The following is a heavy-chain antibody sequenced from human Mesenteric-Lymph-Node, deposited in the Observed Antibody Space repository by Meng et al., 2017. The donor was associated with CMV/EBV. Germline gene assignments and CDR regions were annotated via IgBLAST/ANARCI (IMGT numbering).Heavy chain of an antibody. CDR2: ISGDSTAT. J-gene: IGHJ4*02. Sequence: GESLKISCAASGFTFRHDAMNWVRQSPGKGLEWVSTISGDSTATHYADSVKGRFTISRDNSKNTLYLQMNSLRAEDTAVYYCAKVRGSTTWYQIDYWGQGTLVTVSS. D-gene: IGHD6-13*01. V-gene: IGHV3-23*01. CDR3: AKVRGSTTWYQIDY. CDR1: GFTFRHDA.